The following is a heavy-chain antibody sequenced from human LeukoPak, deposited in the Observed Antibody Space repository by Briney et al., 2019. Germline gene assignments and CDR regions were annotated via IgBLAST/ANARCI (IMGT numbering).Heavy chain of an antibody. CDR2: ISSNGGDT. J-gene: IGHJ4*02. V-gene: IGHV3-64*01. CDR3: ARVRSYDSGVYYYDY. CDR1: GFTFSTYP. D-gene: IGHD3-22*01. Sequence: GGSLRLSCVASGFTFSTYPMHWVRQAPGKGLEYVSSISSNGGDTYYTNSVKGRFTISRDNAKNTLYLQMGSLRAEDMAVYYCARVRSYDSGVYYYDYWGQGTLVTVSS.